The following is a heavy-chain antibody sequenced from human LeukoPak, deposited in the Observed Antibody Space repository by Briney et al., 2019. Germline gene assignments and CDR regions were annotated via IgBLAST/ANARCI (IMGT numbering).Heavy chain of an antibody. Sequence: GGSLRLSCAASGFTFSDYSFNWVRQAPGKGLEWVSSISSSSSYKYYADSLKGRFTISRDNAKNSLYLQVNSLRAEDTAVYYCARINDIDNSYHLDFWGHGTLATVSS. CDR1: GFTFSDYS. J-gene: IGHJ4*01. V-gene: IGHV3-21*01. CDR3: ARINDIDNSYHLDF. CDR2: ISSSSSYK. D-gene: IGHD2-15*01.